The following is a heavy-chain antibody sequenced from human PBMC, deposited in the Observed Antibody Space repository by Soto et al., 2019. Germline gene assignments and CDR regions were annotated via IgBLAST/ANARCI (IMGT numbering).Heavy chain of an antibody. D-gene: IGHD5-18*01. J-gene: IGHJ4*02. CDR2: IYHSGST. Sequence: SETLSLTCTVSGGSISSSNWWSWVRQPPGKGLEWIGEIYHSGSTNYNPSLKSRVTISVDKSKNQFPLKLSSVTAADTAVYYCARDQEYSYVFDYWGQGTLVTVSS. V-gene: IGHV4-4*02. CDR3: ARDQEYSYVFDY. CDR1: GGSISSSNW.